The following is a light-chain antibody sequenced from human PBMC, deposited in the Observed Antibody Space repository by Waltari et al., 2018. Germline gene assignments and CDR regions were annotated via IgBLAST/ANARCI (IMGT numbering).Light chain of an antibody. CDR3: AAWDADLSGV. J-gene: IGLJ3*02. CDR1: SSNIGNNN. CDR2: NNK. V-gene: IGLV1-47*02. Sequence: QSVLTQPPSASGTPGQRVTISCSWSSSNIGNNNVFWYQQLPGTAPKLLIYNNKQRPSGVPDRFSGSKSATSASLAISGLRSEDEADYYCAAWDADLSGVFGGGTRLTVL.